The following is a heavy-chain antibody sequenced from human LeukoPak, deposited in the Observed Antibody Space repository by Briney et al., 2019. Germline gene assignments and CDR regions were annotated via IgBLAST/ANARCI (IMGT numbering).Heavy chain of an antibody. V-gene: IGHV3-30*02. CDR3: AKSGLYSNYVYYFDY. Sequence: GGSLRLSCAASGFTFSSYGMHWVRQAPGKGLEWVAFIRYDGSNKYYADSVKGRFTISRDNSKNTLYLQMNSLRAEDTAVYYCAKSGLYSNYVYYFDYWGQGTLVTVSS. CDR2: IRYDGSNK. D-gene: IGHD4-11*01. CDR1: GFTFSSYG. J-gene: IGHJ4*02.